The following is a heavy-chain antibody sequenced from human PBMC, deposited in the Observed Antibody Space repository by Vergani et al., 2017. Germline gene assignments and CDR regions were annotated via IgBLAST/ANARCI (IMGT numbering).Heavy chain of an antibody. J-gene: IGHJ6*02. V-gene: IGHV3-11*06. CDR3: ARDTSGNKNYYGMDV. CDR1: GFTFSDYY. Sequence: QVQLVESGGGLVKPGGSLRLSCAASGFTFSDYYMSWIRQAPGKGLEWVSYISSSSSYTNYADSVKGRFTISRDNAKNTLDLQMNSLRAEDTAVYYCARDTSGNKNYYGMDVWGQGTTVTVSS. D-gene: IGHD3-16*01. CDR2: ISSSSSYT.